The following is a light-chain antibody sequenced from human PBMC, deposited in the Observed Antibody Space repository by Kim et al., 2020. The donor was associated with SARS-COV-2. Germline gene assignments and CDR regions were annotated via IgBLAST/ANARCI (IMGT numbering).Light chain of an antibody. CDR1: QDIDNY. J-gene: IGKJ1*01. CDR2: AAS. Sequence: VGDRVTITCRASQDIDNYLNWFQLKPGTVPKRLVYAASSLQSGVPSRFSGSGSGTEFTLTISDLQPEDSATYFCLQHKTYPWAFGQGTKVDIK. CDR3: LQHKTYPWA. V-gene: IGKV1-17*03.